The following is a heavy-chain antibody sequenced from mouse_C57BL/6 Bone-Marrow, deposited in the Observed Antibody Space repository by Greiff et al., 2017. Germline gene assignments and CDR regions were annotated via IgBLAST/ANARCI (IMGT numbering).Heavy chain of an antibody. V-gene: IGHV1-82*01. CDR1: GYAFSSSW. CDR2: IYPGDGNT. Sequence: QVQLQQSGPELVKPGASVKLSCKASGYAFSSSWMHWVKQRPGPGLEWIGRIYPGDGNTHYNGKFKGKATLTADKSSSTAYMQLSSLTSEDSAVYFCARVLNTYYYFDCWGQGTTLTVTS. D-gene: IGHD5-1-1*01. J-gene: IGHJ2*01. CDR3: ARVLNTYYYFDC.